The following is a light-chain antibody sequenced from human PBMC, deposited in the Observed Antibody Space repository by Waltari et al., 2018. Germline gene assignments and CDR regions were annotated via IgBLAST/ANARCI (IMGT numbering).Light chain of an antibody. CDR3: ATWDVRLTIIL. V-gene: IGLV1-51*02. Sequence: QSVLTQPPSMSAAPAPQVPISCSGGRPTLATNYVAWYQKVPGTAPKLLIYENDRRAPGIPARFSGSKSGTSATLDIIGLQTGDEADYYCATWDVRLTIILFGGGTKLTVL. J-gene: IGLJ2*01. CDR1: RPTLATNY. CDR2: END.